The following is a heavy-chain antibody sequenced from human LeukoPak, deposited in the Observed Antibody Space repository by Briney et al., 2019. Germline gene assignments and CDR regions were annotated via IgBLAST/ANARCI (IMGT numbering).Heavy chain of an antibody. CDR3: ARDPYSSSWSSIYYFDY. CDR2: IIPIFGTA. Sequence: SVKVSCKASGGTFGSYAISWVRQAPGQGLEWMGGIIPIFGTANYAQKFQGRVTITADESTSTAYMELSSLRSEDTAVYYCARDPYSSSWSSIYYFDYWGQGTLVTVSS. D-gene: IGHD6-13*01. CDR1: GGTFGSYA. J-gene: IGHJ4*02. V-gene: IGHV1-69*13.